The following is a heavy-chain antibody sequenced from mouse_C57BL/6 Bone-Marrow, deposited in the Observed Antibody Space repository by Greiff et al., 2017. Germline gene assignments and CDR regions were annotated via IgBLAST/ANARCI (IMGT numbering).Heavy chain of an antibody. CDR2: IYPGNSDT. CDR1: GYTFTSYW. Sequence: EVQLQQSGTVLARPGASVKMSCKTSGYTFTSYWMHWVKQRPGQGLEWIGAIYPGNSDTSYNQKFKGKAKLTAVTSASTAYMELSSLTNEDSAVYYCTRSYYYGSSYRFAYWGQGTLVTVSA. V-gene: IGHV1-5*01. J-gene: IGHJ3*01. D-gene: IGHD1-1*01. CDR3: TRSYYYGSSYRFAY.